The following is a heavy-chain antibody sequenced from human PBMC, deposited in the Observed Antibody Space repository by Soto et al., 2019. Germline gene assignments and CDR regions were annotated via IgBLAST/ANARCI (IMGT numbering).Heavy chain of an antibody. CDR2: INSDGSST. Sequence: EVQLVESGGGLVQPGGSLRLSCAASGFTFSSYWMHWVRQAPGKGLVWVSRINSDGSSTSYADSVKGRFTISRDNAKNTLYLQMNSLRAEDTAVYYCARVGLAYYDSSGQRGGFDYWGQGTLVTVSS. CDR3: ARVGLAYYDSSGQRGGFDY. CDR1: GFTFSSYW. D-gene: IGHD3-22*01. V-gene: IGHV3-74*01. J-gene: IGHJ4*02.